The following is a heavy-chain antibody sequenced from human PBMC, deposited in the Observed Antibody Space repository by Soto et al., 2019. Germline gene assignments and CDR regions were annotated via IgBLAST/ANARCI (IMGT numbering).Heavy chain of an antibody. V-gene: IGHV3-30-3*01. CDR3: AREAAARHDAFDI. Sequence: QVQLVESGGGVVQPGRSLRLSCAASGFTFSNYAMHWVRQAPGKGLEWVAVISYDGSNKDYPDSVKGRFTISRDNSRNTLYLQMNSLRAEDTAVYYCAREAAARHDAFDIWGQGTMVTVSS. J-gene: IGHJ3*02. CDR2: ISYDGSNK. D-gene: IGHD6-13*01. CDR1: GFTFSNYA.